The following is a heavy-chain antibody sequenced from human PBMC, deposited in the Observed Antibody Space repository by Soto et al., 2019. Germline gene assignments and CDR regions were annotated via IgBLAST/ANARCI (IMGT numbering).Heavy chain of an antibody. V-gene: IGHV3-21*04. Sequence: GGSLRLSCAASGFTFSSYAMSWVRQAPGKGLEWVSAISSSGSTIYYADSVKGRFTISRDNAKNSLYLQMNSLRAEDTAVYYCASSYSSGWPGAFDIWGQGTMVTVSS. CDR2: ISSSGSTI. CDR3: ASSYSSGWPGAFDI. CDR1: GFTFSSYA. D-gene: IGHD6-19*01. J-gene: IGHJ3*02.